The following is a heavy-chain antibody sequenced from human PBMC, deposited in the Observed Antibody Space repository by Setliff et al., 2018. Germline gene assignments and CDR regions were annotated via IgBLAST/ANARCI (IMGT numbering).Heavy chain of an antibody. J-gene: IGHJ4*02. V-gene: IGHV4-38-2*01. CDR2: ILFSGDT. Sequence: SETLSLTCAVSGYSISSGFSWVWIRQSPGKGLEWIGRILFSGDTYYNPSLNSRVTISADTSKNQFSLNLSSVTAADTAVYYFRLAHCNDTSCEEALDYWSQGTLVTVSS. D-gene: IGHD2-2*01. CDR3: RLAHCNDTSCEEALDY. CDR1: GYSISSGFS.